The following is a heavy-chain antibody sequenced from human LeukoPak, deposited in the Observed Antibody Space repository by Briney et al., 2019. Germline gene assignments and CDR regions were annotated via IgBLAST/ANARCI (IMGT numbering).Heavy chain of an antibody. CDR3: AKYDSSSPGLGYFDY. Sequence: RPGGSLRLSCAASGFTFSNYAMSWVRQAPGKGLEWVSAISGSGGSTYYADSVKGRFTISRDNSKNTLYLQMNSLRAEDTAVYYCAKYDSSSPGLGYFDYWGQGTLVTVSS. CDR2: ISGSGGST. V-gene: IGHV3-23*01. CDR1: GFTFSNYA. J-gene: IGHJ4*02. D-gene: IGHD6-6*01.